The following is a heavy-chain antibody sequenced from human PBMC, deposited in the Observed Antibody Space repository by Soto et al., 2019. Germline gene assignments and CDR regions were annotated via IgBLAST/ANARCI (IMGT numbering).Heavy chain of an antibody. V-gene: IGHV3-23*01. D-gene: IGHD1-7*01. J-gene: IGHJ4*02. CDR1: GLTFSNYA. CDR2: MSGSSSTT. Sequence: PGGSLRLSCATSGLTFSNYAMSWVRRAPGGGLEWVSSMSGSSSTTYYADSVRGRFTISRDRSKNTLYLQMSSLRAEDTALYYCAKNQERELPRVIDFWGQGTLVTVS. CDR3: AKNQERELPRVIDF.